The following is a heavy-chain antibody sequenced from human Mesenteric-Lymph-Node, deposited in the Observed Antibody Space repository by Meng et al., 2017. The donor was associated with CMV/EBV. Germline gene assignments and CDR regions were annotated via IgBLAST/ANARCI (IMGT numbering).Heavy chain of an antibody. V-gene: IGHV1-8*01. Sequence: AAGYTFTSYDINGVRQATGQGLEWMGWMNPNSGNTGYAQKFQGRVTMTRNTSISTAYMELSSLRSEDTAVYYCARGIAAAGPTAFDYWGQGTLVTVSS. J-gene: IGHJ4*02. CDR2: MNPNSGNT. CDR3: ARGIAAAGPTAFDY. D-gene: IGHD6-13*01. CDR1: GYTFTSYD.